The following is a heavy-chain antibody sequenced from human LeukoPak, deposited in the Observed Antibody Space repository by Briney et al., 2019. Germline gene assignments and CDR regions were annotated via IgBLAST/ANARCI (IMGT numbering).Heavy chain of an antibody. CDR1: GGSISSYY. CDR2: IYTSGST. D-gene: IGHD1-1*01. V-gene: IGHV4-4*07. J-gene: IGHJ6*02. Sequence: SETLSLTRTVSGGSISSYYWSWIRQPAGKGLEWIGRIYTSGSTNYNPSLKSRVTMSVDTSKNQFSLKLSSVTAADTAVYYCARENWAHNLGPGYYYGMDVWGQGTTVTVSS. CDR3: ARENWAHNLGPGYYYGMDV.